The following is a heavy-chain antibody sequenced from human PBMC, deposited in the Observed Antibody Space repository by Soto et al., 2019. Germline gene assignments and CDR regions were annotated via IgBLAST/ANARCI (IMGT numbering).Heavy chain of an antibody. V-gene: IGHV3-23*01. CDR2: TSYNGGAT. D-gene: IGHD2-8*02. Sequence: EVQLLESGGDLVQPGGSLRLSCAASGFTFGSYAMSWVRQAPGKGLEWVSATSYNGGATYYADSVKGRFTISRDNSKNTLYLQMNSLRAEDTAIYYCAKILSSSSTGYWGQGTRVSVSP. CDR1: GFTFGSYA. CDR3: AKILSSSSTGY. J-gene: IGHJ4*02.